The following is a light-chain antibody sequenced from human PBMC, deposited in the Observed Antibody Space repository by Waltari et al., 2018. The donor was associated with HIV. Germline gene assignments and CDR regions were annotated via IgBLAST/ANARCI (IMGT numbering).Light chain of an antibody. Sequence: ISCSGSSSNTGNNYVSWYQQLPGTAPKLLIYDNNQRPSGIPDRYSGSKSGTSATLGITGLQTGDEADYYCGTWDSSLSARVFGGGTKVTVL. CDR3: GTWDSSLSARV. V-gene: IGLV1-51*01. J-gene: IGLJ3*02. CDR1: SSNTGNNY. CDR2: DNN.